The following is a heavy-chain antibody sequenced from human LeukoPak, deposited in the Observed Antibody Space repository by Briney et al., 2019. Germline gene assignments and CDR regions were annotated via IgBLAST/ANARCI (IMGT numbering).Heavy chain of an antibody. CDR1: GGSFSGYY. CDR3: ARLGVRIAAAGED. V-gene: IGHV4-34*01. J-gene: IGHJ4*02. D-gene: IGHD6-13*01. CDR2: INHSGST. Sequence: PSETLSLTCAVYGGSFSGYYWSWIRQPPGKGLEWIGEINHSGSTNYNPSLKSRVTISVDTSKNQFSLKLSSVTAADTAVYYCARLGVRIAAAGEDWGQGTLVTVSS.